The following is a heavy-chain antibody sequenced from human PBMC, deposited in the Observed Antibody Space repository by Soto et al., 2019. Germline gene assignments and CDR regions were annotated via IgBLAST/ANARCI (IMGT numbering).Heavy chain of an antibody. Sequence: QLQLQESGSGLVKPSQTLSLTCAVSGVSISSGGYSWSWIRQPPGKGLEWIGYIYHSGSTYYNPSRKSRVTISVDRSKNQFSLKLSSVTAADTAVYYCAGYSTYYYCMDVWCQGTTVTVSS. CDR3: AGYSTYYYCMDV. V-gene: IGHV4-30-2*01. D-gene: IGHD6-13*01. CDR2: IYHSGST. CDR1: GVSISSGGYS. J-gene: IGHJ6*02.